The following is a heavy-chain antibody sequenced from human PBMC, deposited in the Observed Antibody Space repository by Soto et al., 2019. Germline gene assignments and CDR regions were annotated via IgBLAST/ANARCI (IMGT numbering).Heavy chain of an antibody. CDR3: VKREAEVISIYYFDY. V-gene: IGHV3-23*01. CDR2: ISGSGGST. D-gene: IGHD3-16*02. CDR1: GFTFSSYA. Sequence: GGSLRLSCAASGFTFSSYAMSWVRQAPGKGLEWVSAISGSGGSTYYADSVKGRFTISRDNSKNTLYLQMNSLRAEDTAVYYCVKREAEVISIYYFDYWGQGTLVTVSS. J-gene: IGHJ4*02.